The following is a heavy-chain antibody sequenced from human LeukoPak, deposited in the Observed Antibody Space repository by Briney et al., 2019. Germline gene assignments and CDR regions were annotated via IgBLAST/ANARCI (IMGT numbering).Heavy chain of an antibody. CDR1: GYTFTSYF. J-gene: IGHJ4*02. Sequence: ASVKVSCTASGYTFTSYFMHWVRQAPGQGLEWMGIINPSGGSTNYAQKFQGRVTMTRDTSTSTVYMEMSSLRSEDTAVYYCARVDTAMVIDYWGQGTLVTVSS. CDR3: ARVDTAMVIDY. V-gene: IGHV1-46*01. CDR2: INPSGGST. D-gene: IGHD5-18*01.